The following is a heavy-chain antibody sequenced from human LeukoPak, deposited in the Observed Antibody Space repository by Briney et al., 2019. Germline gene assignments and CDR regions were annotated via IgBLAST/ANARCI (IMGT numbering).Heavy chain of an antibody. J-gene: IGHJ4*02. D-gene: IGHD2/OR15-2a*01. CDR2: IYHSGTT. CDR1: GDSITSHKW. Sequence: SETLPLTCSVSGDSITSHKWWSWVRQSPGRGLEWIGEIYHSGTTNYSPSLKSRVTISVDKSKNQLSLQLTSVTAADTAVYFCASCLFDYYYFAQWGQGTLVTVSS. CDR3: ASCLFDYYYFAQ. V-gene: IGHV4-4*02.